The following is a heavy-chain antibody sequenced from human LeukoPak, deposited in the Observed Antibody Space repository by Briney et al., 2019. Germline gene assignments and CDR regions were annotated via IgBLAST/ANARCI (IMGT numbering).Heavy chain of an antibody. CDR1: GYTFASYY. D-gene: IGHD1-26*01. J-gene: IGHJ4*02. CDR2: INPSGGST. V-gene: IGHV1-46*01. Sequence: ASVKVSCKASGYTFASYYMHWVRQAPGQGLEWMGIINPSGGSTTYARKFQGRVTMTRDTSTSTVYVELSSLRSEDTAVYYCARDSTPTYYSGTYYFEYWGQGTLVTVSS. CDR3: ARDSTPTYYSGTYYFEY.